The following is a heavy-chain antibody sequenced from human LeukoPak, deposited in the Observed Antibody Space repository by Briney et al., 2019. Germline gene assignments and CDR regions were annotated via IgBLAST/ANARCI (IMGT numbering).Heavy chain of an antibody. D-gene: IGHD3-22*01. V-gene: IGHV4-61*02. CDR1: GGSISSGSYY. Sequence: SQTLSLTCTVSGGSISSGSYYWSWIRQPAGKGLEWIGRIYTSGSTNYNPSLKSRVTISVDTSKNQFSLKLSSVTAADTAVYYCARGAIYYYDSSGYYNYFDYWGQGTLVTVSS. CDR2: IYTSGST. CDR3: ARGAIYYYDSSGYYNYFDY. J-gene: IGHJ4*02.